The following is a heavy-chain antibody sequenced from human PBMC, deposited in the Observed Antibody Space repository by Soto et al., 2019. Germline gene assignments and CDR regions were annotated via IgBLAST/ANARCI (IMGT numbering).Heavy chain of an antibody. J-gene: IGHJ5*02. CDR3: ARGHEIVVSGWFDP. V-gene: IGHV3-21*01. CDR2: ISSSSSYI. D-gene: IGHD3-22*01. Sequence: GGSLRLSCAASGFTFSSYSMNWVRQAPGKGLEWVSSISSSSSYIYYADSVKGRFTISRDNAKNSLYLQMNSLRAEDTAVYYCARGHEIVVSGWFDPWGQGTRVTVSS. CDR1: GFTFSSYS.